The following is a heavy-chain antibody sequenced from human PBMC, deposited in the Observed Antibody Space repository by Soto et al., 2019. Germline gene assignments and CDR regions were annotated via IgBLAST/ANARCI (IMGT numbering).Heavy chain of an antibody. V-gene: IGHV1-69*13. Sequence: ASVKVSCKASGGTFSSYAISWVRQAPGQGLEWMGGIIPIFGTANYAQKFQGRVTITADESTSTAYMELSSLRSEDTAVYYCGRAAAVEHYLYYYGMDVWGQGTTVTVSS. D-gene: IGHD6-13*01. J-gene: IGHJ6*02. CDR2: IIPIFGTA. CDR1: GGTFSSYA. CDR3: GRAAAVEHYLYYYGMDV.